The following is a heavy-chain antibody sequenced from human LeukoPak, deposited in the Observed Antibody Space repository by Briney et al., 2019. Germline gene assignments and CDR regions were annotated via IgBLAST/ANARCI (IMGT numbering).Heavy chain of an antibody. CDR2: ISAYNGNT. CDR1: GYTFTSYG. Sequence: ASVKVSCKASGYTFTSYGISWVRQAPGQGLEWMGWISAYNGNTNYAQKLQGRVTMTTDTSTSTAYMELRSLRAEDTAVYYCARDHVATTPLFLRYYYYMDVWGKGTTVTVSS. J-gene: IGHJ6*03. D-gene: IGHD5-12*01. CDR3: ARDHVATTPLFLRYYYYMDV. V-gene: IGHV1-18*01.